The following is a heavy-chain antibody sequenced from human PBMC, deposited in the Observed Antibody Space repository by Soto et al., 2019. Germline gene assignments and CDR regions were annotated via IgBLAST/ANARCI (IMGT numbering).Heavy chain of an antibody. CDR3: ASPTADDYYHYGVDV. CDR2: ILPIFGKT. J-gene: IGHJ6*02. D-gene: IGHD6-13*01. CDR1: GDTFNTYT. Sequence: QMQVLQSGAEVKKPGSSVKVSCKASGDTFNTYTVSWVRQAPGQGLEWLGGILPIFGKTTYARKFQGRVTLTADESTSTVYMALRNLRSAATAPNYCASPTADDYYHYGVDVWGQGTAVTVSS. V-gene: IGHV1-69*01.